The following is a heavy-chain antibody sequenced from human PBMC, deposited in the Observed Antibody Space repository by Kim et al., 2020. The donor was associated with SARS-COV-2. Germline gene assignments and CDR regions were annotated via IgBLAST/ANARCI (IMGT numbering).Heavy chain of an antibody. V-gene: IGHV3-9*01. CDR1: GFTFDDYA. Sequence: GGSLRLSCAASGFTFDDYAMHWVRQAPGKGLEWVSGISWNSGSIGYADSVKGRFTISRDNAKNSLYLQMNSLRAEDTALYYCAKDISSSGWYRWYFDLWGRGTLVTVSS. CDR3: AKDISSSGWYRWYFDL. CDR2: ISWNSGSI. D-gene: IGHD6-19*01. J-gene: IGHJ2*01.